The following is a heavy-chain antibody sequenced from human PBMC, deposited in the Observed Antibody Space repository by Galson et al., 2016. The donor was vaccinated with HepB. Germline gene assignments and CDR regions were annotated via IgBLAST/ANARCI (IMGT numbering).Heavy chain of an antibody. J-gene: IGHJ4*02. CDR3: ASPGPGNSWYDY. CDR2: IYHTGTT. Sequence: SETLSLTCAVSGVSISSDHWWSWVRQPPGEGLEWIGEIYHTGTTNYNPSLYSRVTISVDKSKNQFSLDLFSVTAADTAVYYCASPGPGNSWYDYWGQGTLVIVSS. D-gene: IGHD6-13*01. CDR1: GVSISSDHW. V-gene: IGHV4-4*02.